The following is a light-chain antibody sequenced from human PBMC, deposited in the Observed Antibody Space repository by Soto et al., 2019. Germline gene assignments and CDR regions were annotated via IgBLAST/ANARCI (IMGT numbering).Light chain of an antibody. Sequence: QSALTQPASVSGSPGQSITISCTGTSSDVGSYNLVSWYQQHPGKAPKLMIYEVSKRPSGVSNRFSGSQSGNTASLTVSGLQTEDEADYYCFSYAGRDVVFGGGTKLTVL. CDR3: FSYAGRDVV. V-gene: IGLV2-23*02. J-gene: IGLJ2*01. CDR1: SSDVGSYNL. CDR2: EVS.